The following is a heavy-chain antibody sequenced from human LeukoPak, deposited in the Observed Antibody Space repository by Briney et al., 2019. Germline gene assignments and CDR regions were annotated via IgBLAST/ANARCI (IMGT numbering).Heavy chain of an antibody. V-gene: IGHV4-34*01. J-gene: IGHJ4*02. CDR1: GGSFSGYY. CDR2: INHSGST. D-gene: IGHD3-22*01. Sequence: PSETLSLTCAVYGGSFSGYYWSWIRQPPGKGLEWIGEINHSGSTNYNPSLKSRVTIPVDTSKNQFSLKLSSVTAADTAVYYCARGGTEDYYDSSGYFNYWGQGTLVTVSS. CDR3: ARGGTEDYYDSSGYFNY.